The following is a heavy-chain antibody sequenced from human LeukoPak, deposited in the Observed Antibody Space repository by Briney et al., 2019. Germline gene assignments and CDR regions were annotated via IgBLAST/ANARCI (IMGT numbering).Heavy chain of an antibody. CDR1: GGSLNGHY. CDR2: GSHNGGT. CDR3: ARESGQQLDY. J-gene: IGHJ4*02. Sequence: SETLSLTCAVYGGSLNGHYWSWIRQPPGKGLEWIGEGSHNGGTRYNPSLKSRVTISVDKSKNQFSLKLSSVTAADTTVYYCARESGQQLDYWGQGTLVTVSS. V-gene: IGHV4-34*01. D-gene: IGHD6-13*01.